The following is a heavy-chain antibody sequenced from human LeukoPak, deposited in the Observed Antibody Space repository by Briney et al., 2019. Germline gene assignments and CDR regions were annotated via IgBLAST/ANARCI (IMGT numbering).Heavy chain of an antibody. CDR1: GGSFSGYY. J-gene: IGHJ4*02. CDR2: INHSGST. V-gene: IGHV4-34*01. Sequence: SETLSLTCAVYGGSFSGYYWSWIRQPPGKGLEWIGEINHSGSTNYNPSLKSRVTISVDTSKNQFSLKLSSVTAADTAVYYCARSSWDDYSNLWGQGTLVTVSS. D-gene: IGHD4-11*01. CDR3: ARSSWDDYSNL.